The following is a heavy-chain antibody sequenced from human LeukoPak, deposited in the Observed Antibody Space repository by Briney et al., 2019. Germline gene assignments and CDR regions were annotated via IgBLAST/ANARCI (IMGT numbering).Heavy chain of an antibody. CDR1: GFTFTSSA. V-gene: IGHV1-58*02. CDR3: AATDYYDSSGYSY. CDR2: IVVGSGNT. J-gene: IGHJ4*02. Sequence: SVKVSWKASGFTFTSSAMQWVRQARGQRLEWIGWIVVGSGNTNYAQKFQERVTITRDMSTSTAYMELSSLRSEDTAVYYCAATDYYDSSGYSYWGQGTLVTVSS. D-gene: IGHD3-22*01.